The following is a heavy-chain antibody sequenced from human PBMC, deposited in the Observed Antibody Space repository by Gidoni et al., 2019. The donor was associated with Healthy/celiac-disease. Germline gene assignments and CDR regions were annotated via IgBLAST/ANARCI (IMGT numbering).Heavy chain of an antibody. CDR2: SSGSGGSK. D-gene: IGHD1-1*01. J-gene: IGHJ6*02. V-gene: IGHV3-23*01. Sequence: EVQLLESGGGLVHPGGSLRLSCAASGFTFSSYAMRWVRQAPGKGLEWVSASSGSGGSKYYADSVKGRFTISRDNSKNTLYLQMNSLRAEDTAVYYCAKDHLPGTKAYYYYGMDVWGQGTTVTVSS. CDR3: AKDHLPGTKAYYYYGMDV. CDR1: GFTFSSYA.